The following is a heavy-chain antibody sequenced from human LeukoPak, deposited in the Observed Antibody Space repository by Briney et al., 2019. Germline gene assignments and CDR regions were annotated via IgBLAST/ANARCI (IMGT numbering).Heavy chain of an antibody. CDR3: TTSYSGNSWYDWFGP. CDR1: GFTFSGSS. CDR2: IRTKANTYAT. V-gene: IGHV3-73*01. Sequence: GGSLRLSCAASGFTFSGSSIHWVRQASGKGLEWVGLIRTKANTYATAYAASVTGRFTISRGDSKDTSYLQMNSLKSEDTALYFCTTSYSGNSWYDWFGPWGQGTLVTVSS. D-gene: IGHD6-13*01. J-gene: IGHJ5*02.